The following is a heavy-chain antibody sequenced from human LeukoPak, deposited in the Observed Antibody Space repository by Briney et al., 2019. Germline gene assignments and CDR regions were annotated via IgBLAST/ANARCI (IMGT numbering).Heavy chain of an antibody. Sequence: GASVKVSCKASGYTFTGYYMHWVRQAPGQGLEWMGWISAYNGNTNYAQKLQGRVTMTTDTSTSTAYMELRSLRSDDTAVYYCARDGRPYYYDSSGYRDYWGQGTLVTVSS. CDR2: ISAYNGNT. CDR3: ARDGRPYYYDSSGYRDY. V-gene: IGHV1-18*04. CDR1: GYTFTGYY. D-gene: IGHD3-22*01. J-gene: IGHJ4*02.